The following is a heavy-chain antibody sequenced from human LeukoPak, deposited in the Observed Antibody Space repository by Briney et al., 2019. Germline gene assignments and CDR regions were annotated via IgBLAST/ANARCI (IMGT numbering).Heavy chain of an antibody. CDR1: GGSISGGGYY. V-gene: IGHV4-61*02. Sequence: SETLSLTCTVSGGSISGGGYYWSWIRQPAGKGLEWIGRIYTSGNTNYNPSLKSRATISVDTSKNQFSLKLSSVTAADTAVYYCASLVSSGYSSYYFDYWGQGTLVTVSS. CDR2: IYTSGNT. CDR3: ASLVSSGYSSYYFDY. D-gene: IGHD3-22*01. J-gene: IGHJ4*02.